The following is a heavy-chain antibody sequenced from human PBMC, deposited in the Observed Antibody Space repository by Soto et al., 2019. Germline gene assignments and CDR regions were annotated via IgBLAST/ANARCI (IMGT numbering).Heavy chain of an antibody. V-gene: IGHV3-30-3*01. J-gene: IGHJ4*02. D-gene: IGHD6-19*01. CDR1: GFTFSSYA. CDR2: ISYDGSNK. CDR3: ARTQTRGGWSVFSFDY. Sequence: GGSLRLSCAASGFTFSSYAMHWVRQAPGKGLEWVAVISYDGSNKYYADSVKGRFTISRDNSKNTLYLQMNSLRAEDTAVYYCARTQTRGGWSVFSFDYWGQGTLVTVSS.